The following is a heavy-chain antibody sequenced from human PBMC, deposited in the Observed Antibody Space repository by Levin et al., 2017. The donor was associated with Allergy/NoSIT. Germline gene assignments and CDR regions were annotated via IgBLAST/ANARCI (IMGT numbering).Heavy chain of an antibody. Sequence: ESLKISCTVSGGSISSRSYYWGWIRQPPGKGLEWIGSIYYSGSTYYNPSLKSRVTISVDTSKNQFSLKLSSVTAADTAVYYCARASGSYYGDYWGQGTLVTVSS. V-gene: IGHV4-39*07. CDR2: IYYSGST. CDR1: GGSISSRSYY. D-gene: IGHD1-26*01. CDR3: ARASGSYYGDY. J-gene: IGHJ4*02.